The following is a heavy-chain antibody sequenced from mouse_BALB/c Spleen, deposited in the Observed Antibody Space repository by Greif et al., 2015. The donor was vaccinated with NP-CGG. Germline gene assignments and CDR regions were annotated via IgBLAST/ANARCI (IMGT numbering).Heavy chain of an antibody. CDR2: INPNNGGA. D-gene: IGHD2-12*01. CDR1: GYTFTNYY. J-gene: IGHJ2*01. CDR3: TRGRQRDFDY. V-gene: IGHV1S81*02. Sequence: VQLQQSGAELVKPGASVKSSCKASGYTFTNYYIYWVKQRPRQGLEWIGEINPNNGGANFNERFKNKATLTVDKSSTAAYLQLISLTSEDSAVYYCTRGRQRDFDYWGQGTTLTVSS.